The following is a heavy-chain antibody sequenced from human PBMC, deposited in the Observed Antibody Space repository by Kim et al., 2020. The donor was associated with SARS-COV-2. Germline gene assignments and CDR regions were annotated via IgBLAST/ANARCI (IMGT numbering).Heavy chain of an antibody. CDR3: ARHGGSGGYGAFDI. CDR2: IYPGDSDA. D-gene: IGHD1-26*01. Sequence: GESLKISCKVSGYSFTTYWIGWVRQMPGKGLEWMGIIYPGDSDARYSPSFQGQVTISADKSISTAYLQWSSLKASDSAIYYCARHGGSGGYGAFDIWGQGTLVTVSS. V-gene: IGHV5-51*01. J-gene: IGHJ3*02. CDR1: GYSFTTYW.